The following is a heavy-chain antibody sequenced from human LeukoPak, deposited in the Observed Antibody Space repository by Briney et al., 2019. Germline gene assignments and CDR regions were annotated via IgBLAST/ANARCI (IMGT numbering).Heavy chain of an antibody. D-gene: IGHD3-22*01. CDR1: GFTFSSYA. CDR2: ISGSGGST. V-gene: IGHV3-23*01. J-gene: IGHJ4*02. Sequence: PGGSLRLSCAASGFTFSSYAMSWVRQAPGKGLEWVSAISGSGGSTYYADSVKGRFTISRDNSKNTLYLQMNSLRAEDTAVYYCAKGSYYYDPDTYAEDDYWGQGTLVTVSS. CDR3: AKGSYYYDPDTYAEDDY.